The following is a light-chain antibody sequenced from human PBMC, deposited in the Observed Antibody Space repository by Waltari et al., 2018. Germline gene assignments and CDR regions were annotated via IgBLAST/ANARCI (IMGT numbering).Light chain of an antibody. CDR1: SSDIGNYDL. Sequence: QSALTPPASMSGSPGQSITVSCTGTSSDIGNYDLVSWYQQFPGKAPKLIIYECTERPSGISSRFSGSKSGNTAFLTISGLQAEDEADYHCCSYGGPSSWVFGGGTKLTVL. J-gene: IGLJ3*02. V-gene: IGLV2-23*01. CDR3: CSYGGPSSWV. CDR2: ECT.